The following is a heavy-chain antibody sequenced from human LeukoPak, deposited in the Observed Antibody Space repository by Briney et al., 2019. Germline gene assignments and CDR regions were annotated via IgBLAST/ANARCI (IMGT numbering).Heavy chain of an antibody. V-gene: IGHV1-8*01. CDR1: GYTFISYD. CDR2: MNPNSGNT. Sequence: ASVKVSCKASGYTFISYDINWVRQATGQGLEWMGWMNPNSGNTGYAQKFQGRVTMTRNTSISTAYMELSSLRSEGTAAYYCARYYNWTYYYYGMDVWGQGTTVTVSS. D-gene: IGHD1-20*01. CDR3: ARYYNWTYYYYGMDV. J-gene: IGHJ6*02.